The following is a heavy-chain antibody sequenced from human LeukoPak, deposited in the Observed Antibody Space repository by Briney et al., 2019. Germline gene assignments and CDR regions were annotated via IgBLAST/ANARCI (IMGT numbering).Heavy chain of an antibody. CDR3: AGHTKLDS. CDR1: EFTVSNNY. V-gene: IGHV3-66*04. J-gene: IGHJ4*02. CDR2: LYSGGRA. D-gene: IGHD3-3*01. Sequence: GGSLTLSCAASEFTVSNNYMSWVRQAPGKGLEWVSVLYSGGRAYYTDSVNGRFTISRDNSKNTLYLQMNSLRAEDTAIYYFAGHTKLDSSGEGDLVTVSS.